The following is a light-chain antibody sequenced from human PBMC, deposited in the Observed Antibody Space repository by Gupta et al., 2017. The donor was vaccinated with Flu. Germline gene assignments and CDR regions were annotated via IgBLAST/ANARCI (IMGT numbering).Light chain of an antibody. V-gene: IGKV1-27*01. CDR1: QDISHF. J-gene: IGKJ5*01. CDR3: QKYDTVPIS. CDR2: AAS. Sequence: DTQMTQSPSSLSASLGDRVTFTCRASQDISHFLAWYQQKPGEAPELLIYAASTLKSGVPSRFSGSGSGTDFTLTINSLQPEDVATYYCQKYDTVPISFGQGTRLDIK.